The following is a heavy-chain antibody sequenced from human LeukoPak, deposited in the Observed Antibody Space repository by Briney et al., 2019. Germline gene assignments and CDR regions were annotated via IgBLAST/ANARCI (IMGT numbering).Heavy chain of an antibody. CDR2: IHNSGST. V-gene: IGHV4-59*11. CDR1: GDSITSRY. CDR3: ATSLRGRIAMAGPIVPYYFDY. J-gene: IGHJ4*02. Sequence: PSETLSLTCTVSGDSITSRYWSWIRQPPGKGLDWIGYIHNSGSTNYNPSPRSRVTISQDTSKNQFSLKLSSLTAADTAVYYCATSLRGRIAMAGPIVPYYFDYWGQGTLVTVSS. D-gene: IGHD6-19*01.